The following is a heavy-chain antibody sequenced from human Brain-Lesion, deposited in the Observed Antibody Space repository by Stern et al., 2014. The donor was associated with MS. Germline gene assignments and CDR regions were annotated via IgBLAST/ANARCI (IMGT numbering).Heavy chain of an antibody. D-gene: IGHD2-8*01. V-gene: IGHV4-31*03. Sequence: VQLVESGPGLVKPSQTLSLTCTVSGGSISSGGYYWSWIRQHPGKGLEWIGYIHYSGSTYYNSALKSRVTISIDTSKNQFSLNLNSVTAADTAVYYCARVGVYVQTGWFDPWGQGALVTVSS. CDR2: IHYSGST. CDR3: ARVGVYVQTGWFDP. J-gene: IGHJ5*02. CDR1: GGSISSGGYY.